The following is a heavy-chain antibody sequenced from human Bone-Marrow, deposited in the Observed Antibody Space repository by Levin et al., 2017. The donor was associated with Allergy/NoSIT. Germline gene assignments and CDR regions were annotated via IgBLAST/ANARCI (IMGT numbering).Heavy chain of an antibody. CDR3: SRDWEISGRARPHDTLDL. J-gene: IGHJ3*01. CDR2: ISYDESTE. V-gene: IGHV3-30-3*01. D-gene: IGHD1-26*01. Sequence: GGSLRLSCAASGFTFSDYAMYWVRQAPGKGLEWVAVISYDESTEFYGDSVKGRFTISRDNYKNTLYLQMNSLRRDDTAIYYCSRDWEISGRARPHDTLDLWGQGTRVTVAS. CDR1: GFTFSDYA.